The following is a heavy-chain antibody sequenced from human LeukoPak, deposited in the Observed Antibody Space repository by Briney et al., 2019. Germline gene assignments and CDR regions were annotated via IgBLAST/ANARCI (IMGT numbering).Heavy chain of an antibody. CDR2: INPNSGVT. CDR3: ARSQKNYYGSGSD. V-gene: IGHV1-2*02. Sequence: ASVKVSCKCSGYTFTGYYIHWLRQAPAQGLEWMGWINPNSGVTIYAQKFQGRVTMTSDTSISTAYMELSSLRSDDTALYYCARSQKNYYGSGSDWGQGTLVTVSS. J-gene: IGHJ4*02. CDR1: GYTFTGYY. D-gene: IGHD3-10*01.